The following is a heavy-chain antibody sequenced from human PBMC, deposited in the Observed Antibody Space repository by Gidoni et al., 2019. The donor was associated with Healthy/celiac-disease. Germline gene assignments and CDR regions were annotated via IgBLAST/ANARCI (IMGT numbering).Heavy chain of an antibody. V-gene: IGHV1-18*01. CDR3: ARSRVAGSLNAFDI. CDR1: GHTFTSYV. CDR2: ISAYNGNT. J-gene: IGHJ3*02. Sequence: QVQLEQSGAEVKKSGASVKFSCKASGHTFTSYVISWVRQAPGQGLEWMGWISAYNGNTNYAQKLQGRVTMTTDTSTSTAYMELRSLRSDDTAVYYCARSRVAGSLNAFDIWGQGTMVTVSS. D-gene: IGHD6-19*01.